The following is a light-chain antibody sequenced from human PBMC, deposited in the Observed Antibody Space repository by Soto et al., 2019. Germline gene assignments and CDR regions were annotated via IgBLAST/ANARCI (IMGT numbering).Light chain of an antibody. CDR2: GSS. V-gene: IGKV3-20*01. CDR3: QQYGSSPPYT. Sequence: TQSPSSVSASVGDRVTITCRASQGISSWLAWYQQKPGQSPKLLIFGSSDRATGIPDRFSGSGSGTDFTLTISSLEPEDFAVYYCQQYGSSPPYTFGQGTKLEIK. CDR1: QGISSW. J-gene: IGKJ2*01.